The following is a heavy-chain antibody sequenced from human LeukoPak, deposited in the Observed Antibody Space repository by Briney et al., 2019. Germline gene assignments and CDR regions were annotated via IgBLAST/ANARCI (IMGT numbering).Heavy chain of an antibody. D-gene: IGHD3-10*01. V-gene: IGHV3-21*01. CDR1: GFTFSSYS. J-gene: IGHJ6*02. CDR3: ARARYGSGSYGYYGMDV. Sequence: GGSLRLSCAASGFTFSSYSMNWVRQAPGKGLEWVSSISSSSSYIYYADSVKGRFTISRDNAKNSLYLQMNSLRAEDTAVYYCARARYGSGSYGYYGMDVWGQGTTVTVSS. CDR2: ISSSSSYI.